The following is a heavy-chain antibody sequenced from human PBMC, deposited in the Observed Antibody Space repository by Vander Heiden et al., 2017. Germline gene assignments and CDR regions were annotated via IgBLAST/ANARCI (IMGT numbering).Heavy chain of an antibody. Sequence: QITLKESGPTLVKPTQTLTLTCTFSGFSLTTSGVGVGWLRQPPGKAPEWLALIYWNDLKRYSPSLNNRLFITMDTSKDQVVLTMTNMDPLDTATYYCAYHYWFFHVWGRGTLVTVSS. V-gene: IGHV2-5*01. CDR2: IYWNDLK. CDR1: GFSLTTSGVG. CDR3: AYHYWFFHV. J-gene: IGHJ2*01.